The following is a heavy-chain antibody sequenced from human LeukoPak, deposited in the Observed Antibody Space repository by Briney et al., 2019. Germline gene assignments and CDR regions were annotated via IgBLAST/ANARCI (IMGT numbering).Heavy chain of an antibody. V-gene: IGHV4-61*02. Sequence: PSQTLSLTCTVSGGSISSGSYYWRWIRQPAGKGLEWIGRIYTSGSTNYNPSLKSRVTISVDTSKNQFSLKLSSVTAADTAVYYCARAGDFWSGYYVDYWGQGTLVTVSS. CDR2: IYTSGST. CDR3: ARAGDFWSGYYVDY. J-gene: IGHJ4*02. D-gene: IGHD3-3*01. CDR1: GGSISSGSYY.